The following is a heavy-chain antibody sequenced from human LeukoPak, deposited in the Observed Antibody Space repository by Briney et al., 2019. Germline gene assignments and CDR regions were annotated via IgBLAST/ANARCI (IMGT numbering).Heavy chain of an antibody. D-gene: IGHD1-1*01. V-gene: IGHV3-33*01. CDR3: ALWNDGSSSPVDY. Sequence: PGRSLRLSCAASGFTFSSYGIHWVRQAPGKGLEWVAVIWYDGSNKYYADSVKGRFIISRDNSKNTLYLQMNSLRVEDTAVYYCALWNDGSSSPVDYWGQGTLVTVPS. CDR1: GFTFSSYG. J-gene: IGHJ4*02. CDR2: IWYDGSNK.